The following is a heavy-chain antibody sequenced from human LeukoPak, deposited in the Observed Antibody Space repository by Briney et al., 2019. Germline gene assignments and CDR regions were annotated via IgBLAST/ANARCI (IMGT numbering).Heavy chain of an antibody. J-gene: IGHJ4*02. CDR1: GFTFSSYA. Sequence: PGGSLRLSCAASGFTFSSYAMSWVRQASGKGLEWVSAISGSGGSTCYADSVKGRFTISRDKSKNTLHLQMSSLRAEDTAIYYCAKDLGFQLPSYYFDYWGQGTLVTVSS. D-gene: IGHD2-2*01. CDR2: ISGSGGST. V-gene: IGHV3-23*01. CDR3: AKDLGFQLPSYYFDY.